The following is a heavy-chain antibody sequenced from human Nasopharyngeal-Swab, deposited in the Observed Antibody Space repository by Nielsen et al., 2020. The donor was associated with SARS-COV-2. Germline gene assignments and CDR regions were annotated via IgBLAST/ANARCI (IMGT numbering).Heavy chain of an antibody. CDR3: ARDQGSSWYTYYYYYGMDV. CDR1: GFTFNSYA. D-gene: IGHD6-13*01. J-gene: IGHJ6*02. CDR2: ISYDGSKK. Sequence: GGSLRLSCAASGFTFNSYAMHWVRQAPGKGLEWVAVISYDGSKKYYADSVKGRFTISRDNSKNTLYLQMNSLRAEDTAVYYCARDQGSSWYTYYYYYGMDVWGQGTTVTVSS. V-gene: IGHV3-30-3*01.